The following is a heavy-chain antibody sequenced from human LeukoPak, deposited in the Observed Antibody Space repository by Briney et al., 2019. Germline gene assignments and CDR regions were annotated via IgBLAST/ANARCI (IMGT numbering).Heavy chain of an antibody. CDR2: IYYSGST. D-gene: IGHD1-14*01. V-gene: IGHV4-39*07. CDR1: GGSISSNNYY. Sequence: SETLSLTCTVSGGSISSNNYYWGWIRQPPGKGLEWIGSIYYSGSTYYNPSLKSRVTISVDTSKNQFSLKLTSVTATDTAVYYCARDQEGTTWHKGGFDPWGQGTLVTVSS. J-gene: IGHJ5*02. CDR3: ARDQEGTTWHKGGFDP.